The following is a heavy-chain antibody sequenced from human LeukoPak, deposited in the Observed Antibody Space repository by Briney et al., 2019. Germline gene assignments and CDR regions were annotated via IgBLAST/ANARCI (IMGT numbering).Heavy chain of an antibody. CDR2: IRQEGSEK. Sequence: GGSLRLSCAASGFTFSNYWMIWVRQAPGKGLEWVANIRQEGSEKHYVDFVKGRFTISRDNTKNSVYLQMNSLRAEDTAVYYCVGGFPGALAGDYWGQGTLVTVSS. CDR3: VGGFPGALAGDY. CDR1: GFTFSNYW. D-gene: IGHD6-19*01. J-gene: IGHJ4*02. V-gene: IGHV3-7*01.